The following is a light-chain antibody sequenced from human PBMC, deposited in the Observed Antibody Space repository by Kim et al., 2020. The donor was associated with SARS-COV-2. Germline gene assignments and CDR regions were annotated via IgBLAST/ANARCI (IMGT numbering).Light chain of an antibody. CDR3: SSYRNSGSLSLL. CDR2: EVS. CDR1: SSDIGSYNR. J-gene: IGLJ2*01. Sequence: QSALTQPPSMSGSLGQSVTISCTGSSSDIGSYNRVSWYQQSAGSAPKLMIYEVSYRPSGVPDRFSGSRSGNTASLTISGLQAEDEADYYCSSYRNSGSLSLLFGGGTQLTVL. V-gene: IGLV2-18*02.